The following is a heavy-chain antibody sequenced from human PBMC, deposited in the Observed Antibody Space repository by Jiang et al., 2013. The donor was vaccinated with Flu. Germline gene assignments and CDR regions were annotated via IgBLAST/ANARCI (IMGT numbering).Heavy chain of an antibody. CDR3: AKGRRWLRFFDY. CDR2: ISYDGSNK. J-gene: IGHJ4*02. CDR1: GFTFSSYG. V-gene: IGHV3-30*18. Sequence: SCAASGFTFSSYGMHWVRQAPGKGLEWVAVISYDGSNKYYADSVKGRFTISRDNSKNTLYLQMNSLRAEDTAVYYCAKGRRWLRFFDYWGQGTLVTVSS. D-gene: IGHD5-12*01.